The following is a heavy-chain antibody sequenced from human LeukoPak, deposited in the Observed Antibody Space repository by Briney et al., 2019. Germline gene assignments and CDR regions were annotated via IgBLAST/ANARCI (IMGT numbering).Heavy chain of an antibody. J-gene: IGHJ6*02. Sequence: GASVKVSCKASGYTFTGYYMHWVRQAPGQGLEWMGWINPNSGGTNYAQKFQGRVTMTRDTSISTAYMELSRLRSDDTAVYYCARTVVVVNMGGIYYYYGMDVWGQGTTVTVSS. D-gene: IGHD2-2*01. CDR2: INPNSGGT. CDR3: ARTVVVVNMGGIYYYYGMDV. V-gene: IGHV1-2*02. CDR1: GYTFTGYY.